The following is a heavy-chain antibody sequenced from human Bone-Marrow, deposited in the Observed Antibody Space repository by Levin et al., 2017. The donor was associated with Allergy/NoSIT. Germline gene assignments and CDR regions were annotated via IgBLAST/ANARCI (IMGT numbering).Heavy chain of an antibody. D-gene: IGHD2-21*02. CDR3: ARDFAAYCGGDCSLDN. Sequence: ASVKVSCKTSGYTFNKYGINWVRQTPGQGLEWMGWISGYNGKTNYTRKFQDRVTMTTDTSANTAYMELRSLTSADTAVYYCARDFAAYCGGDCSLDNWGQGTLVTVSS. V-gene: IGHV1-18*01. J-gene: IGHJ4*02. CDR2: ISGYNGKT. CDR1: GYTFNKYG.